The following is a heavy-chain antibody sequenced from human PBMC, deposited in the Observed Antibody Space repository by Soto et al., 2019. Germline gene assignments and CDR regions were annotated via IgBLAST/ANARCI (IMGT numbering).Heavy chain of an antibody. D-gene: IGHD5-18*01. J-gene: IGHJ5*02. CDR3: ARDADTAMGTNWFDT. CDR2: IIPMFSTS. Sequence: QVQLVQSGAEVKKPGSSVKVSCKASGGNFNDYIISWVRQAPGQGPEWMGAIIPMFSTSNYAQKFQGRVTITADESTSTAYMELRSLRSEDTAIYFCARDADTAMGTNWFDTWGQGTLVTVSP. V-gene: IGHV1-69*12. CDR1: GGNFNDYI.